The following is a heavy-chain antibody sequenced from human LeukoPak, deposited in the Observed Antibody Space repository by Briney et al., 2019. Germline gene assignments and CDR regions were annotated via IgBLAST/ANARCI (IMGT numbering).Heavy chain of an antibody. J-gene: IGHJ6*04. V-gene: IGHV3-23*01. Sequence: GGSLGLSCAASGFTFSNHAMSWVRQAPGKGLEWVSVIGDSGGSTYYADSVKGRFTISRDNSKNTLYLQMNSLRADDTAVYHCAKGGASSPYTYIDVWGKGTTVVVSS. CDR1: GFTFSNHA. D-gene: IGHD6-6*01. CDR2: IGDSGGST. CDR3: AKGGASSPYTYIDV.